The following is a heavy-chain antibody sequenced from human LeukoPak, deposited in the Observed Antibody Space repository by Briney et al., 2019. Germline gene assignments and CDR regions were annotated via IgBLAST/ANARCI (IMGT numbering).Heavy chain of an antibody. J-gene: IGHJ4*02. D-gene: IGHD4-17*01. CDR1: GFTFSTYS. CDR3: ARDPDDYGDYSYFDY. Sequence: PGESLKISCAASGFTFSTYSMNWVRQAPGKGLEWVSYISSSISTMHYADSVEGRFTISRDNAKTSLYLQMNSLRDEDTAIYYCARDPDDYGDYSYFDYWGQGTLVTVSS. CDR2: ISSSISTM. V-gene: IGHV3-48*02.